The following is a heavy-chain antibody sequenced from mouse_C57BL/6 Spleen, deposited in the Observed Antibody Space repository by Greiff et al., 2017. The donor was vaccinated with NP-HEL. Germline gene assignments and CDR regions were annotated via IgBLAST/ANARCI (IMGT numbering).Heavy chain of an antibody. CDR1: GYSFTDYN. D-gene: IGHD1-1*01. CDR2: INPNYGTT. J-gene: IGHJ1*03. V-gene: IGHV1-39*01. Sequence: EVQLQQSGPELVKPGASVKISCKASGYSFTDYNMNWVKQSNGKSLEWIGVINPNYGTTSYNQKFKGKATLTVDQSSSTAYMQLTSLTSEDSAVYYCATGITTVPYWYFDIWGTGTTVTVSS. CDR3: ATGITTVPYWYFDI.